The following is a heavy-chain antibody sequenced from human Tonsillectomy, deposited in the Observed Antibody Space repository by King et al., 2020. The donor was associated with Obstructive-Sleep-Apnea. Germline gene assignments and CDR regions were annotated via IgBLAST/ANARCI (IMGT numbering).Heavy chain of an antibody. Sequence: VQLVESGGALVQPGGSLRLSCAASGFNLNTYWMTWVRQTPGQGLEWVANIRGDGSVKNYMDSVRGRFTISRDNAKNSLYLQMDNLRAEDTAVYFCARDTNYCAGIVCYDSNDMWGQGTMVTVSS. V-gene: IGHV3-7*03. J-gene: IGHJ3*02. CDR3: ARDTNYCAGIVCYDSNDM. CDR1: GFNLNTYW. D-gene: IGHD3-22*01. CDR2: IRGDGSVK.